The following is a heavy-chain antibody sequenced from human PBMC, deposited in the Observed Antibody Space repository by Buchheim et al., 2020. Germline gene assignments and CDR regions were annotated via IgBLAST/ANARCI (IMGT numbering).Heavy chain of an antibody. Sequence: QVQLQESGPGLVKPSETLSLTCIISGGSISTYYWSWVRQSPGKGLEWIGYFHYSGSTNNNPSLKSRFTMSGDTSKNLFSLNLSSMTAADTAVYYCARAPSGNRGYYYFDYWGQGAL. CDR1: GGSISTYY. D-gene: IGHD2-15*01. CDR2: FHYSGST. CDR3: ARAPSGNRGYYYFDY. V-gene: IGHV4-59*13. J-gene: IGHJ4*02.